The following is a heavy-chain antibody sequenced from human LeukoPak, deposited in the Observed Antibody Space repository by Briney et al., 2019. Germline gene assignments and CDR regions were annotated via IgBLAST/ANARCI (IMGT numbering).Heavy chain of an antibody. J-gene: IGHJ3*02. V-gene: IGHV3-53*01. CDR2: IYSGGST. CDR1: GFTVSSNY. CDR3: ARGRGSYFNSNAFDI. D-gene: IGHD1-26*01. Sequence: SGGSLRLSCAASGFTVSSNYMSWVRQAPGKGLEWVSVIYSGGSTYYADSVKGRFTISRDNAKNSLYLQMNSLRAEDTALYHCARGRGSYFNSNAFDIWGQGTMVTVSS.